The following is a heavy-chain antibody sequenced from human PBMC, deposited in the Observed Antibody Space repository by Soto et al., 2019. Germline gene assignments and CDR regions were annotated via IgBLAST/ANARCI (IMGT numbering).Heavy chain of an antibody. V-gene: IGHV3-30-3*01. CDR1: GFTFSSYA. J-gene: IGHJ4*02. D-gene: IGHD5-18*01. CDR3: ARAEYSYGYQAVTIDY. Sequence: VGSLRLSCEASGFTFSSYAMHWVRQAPGKGLEWVAVISYDGSNKYYADSVKGRFTISRDNSKNTLYLQMNSLRAEDTAVYYCARAEYSYGYQAVTIDYWGQGTLVTVSS. CDR2: ISYDGSNK.